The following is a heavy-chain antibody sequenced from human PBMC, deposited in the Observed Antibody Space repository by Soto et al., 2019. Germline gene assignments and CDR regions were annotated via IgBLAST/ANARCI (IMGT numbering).Heavy chain of an antibody. D-gene: IGHD1-1*01. CDR1: GFTFDDYA. Sequence: EVQLVESGGGLVQPGRSLRLSCAASGFTFDDYAMNWVRQAPGKGLEWVSSISWNSGNIVYADSVKGRFTISRDNAKNSLYLQMNGLRAEDTAFYYCAKGHTTAVFSHFDLWGRGILVTVSS. CDR3: AKGHTTAVFSHFDL. CDR2: ISWNSGNI. J-gene: IGHJ2*01. V-gene: IGHV3-9*01.